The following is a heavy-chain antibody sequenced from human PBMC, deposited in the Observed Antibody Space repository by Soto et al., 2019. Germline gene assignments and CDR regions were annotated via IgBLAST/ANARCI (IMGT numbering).Heavy chain of an antibody. V-gene: IGHV5-51*01. CDR1: GYSFTNYW. J-gene: IGHJ6*02. D-gene: IGHD6-13*01. CDR2: ILPGDSDP. CDR3: ARPRSSSRNYYGMDV. Sequence: PRESLKISFKGSGYSFTNYWNGWVRQIPGKGLEWMGIILPGDSDPRYSPSFQGQVTISADKSISTAYLQWNSLKASDTAMYYCARPRSSSRNYYGMDVWGQGTTVTVSS.